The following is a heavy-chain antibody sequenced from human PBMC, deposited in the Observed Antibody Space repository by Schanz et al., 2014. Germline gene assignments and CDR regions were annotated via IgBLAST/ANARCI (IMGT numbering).Heavy chain of an antibody. J-gene: IGHJ4*02. D-gene: IGHD3-22*01. CDR2: ISSSSSTI. V-gene: IGHV3-48*01. CDR1: TSIFNHAW. CDR3: VSVYDSSGYVSFNY. Sequence: EVQLVESGGGLVKPGGSLRLSCAASTSIFNHAWMSWVRQAPGKGLEWISYISSSSSTIYHADSVKGRFTISRDNAKNSLYLQMNSLRAEDTAVYYCVSVYDSSGYVSFNYWGQGTLVTVSS.